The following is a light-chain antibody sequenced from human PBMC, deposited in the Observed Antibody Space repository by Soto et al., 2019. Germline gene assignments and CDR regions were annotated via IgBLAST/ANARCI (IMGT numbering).Light chain of an antibody. J-gene: IGKJ4*01. CDR1: QSVSSY. CDR2: DAS. CDR3: QQRSNLGLT. Sequence: EIVLTQSPATLSLSPGERATLSCRASQSVSSYLAWYQQKPGQAPRLLIYDASNRATGIPARFSGSGSGTDFTLTISSLEPEDSEVYYCQQRSNLGLTFGGGTKVDIK. V-gene: IGKV3-11*01.